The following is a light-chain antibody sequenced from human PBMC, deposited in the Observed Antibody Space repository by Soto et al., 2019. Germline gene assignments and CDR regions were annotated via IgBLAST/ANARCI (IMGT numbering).Light chain of an antibody. J-gene: IGKJ2*01. CDR1: QSFSGNS. Sequence: EIVLTQSPGTLSLSPGERTTLSCRASQSFSGNSLAWYQQKPGQAPRLLIYGVSSRATGIPDRFSGSGSGTDFTLSISRLEPEDFAVYYCQQYGTSPPVYTFGQGTKLEIK. CDR3: QQYGTSPPVYT. CDR2: GVS. V-gene: IGKV3-20*01.